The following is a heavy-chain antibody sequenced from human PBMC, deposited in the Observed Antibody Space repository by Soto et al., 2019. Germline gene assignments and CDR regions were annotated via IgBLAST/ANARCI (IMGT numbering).Heavy chain of an antibody. V-gene: IGHV2-5*02. CDR1: GFSLTTRGVG. D-gene: IGHD3-10*01. CDR3: AHSAWFGELL. CDR2: IYWDDDK. J-gene: IGHJ4*02. Sequence: QITLKESGPPLVKPTQTLTLTCTISGFSLTTRGVGVAWIRQPPGKALEWLALIYWDDDKRYIPSLKSRLTITKDTSKNQVVLTMTIMDPVDTATYFCAHSAWFGELLWGQGTLVTVSS.